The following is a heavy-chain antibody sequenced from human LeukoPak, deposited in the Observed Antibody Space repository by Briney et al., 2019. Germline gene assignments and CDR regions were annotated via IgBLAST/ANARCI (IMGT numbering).Heavy chain of an antibody. CDR3: ARRLLWFGEFPFDP. D-gene: IGHD3-10*01. CDR2: ISAYNGNT. J-gene: IGHJ5*02. CDR1: GYTFTSYG. Sequence: ASVKVSCKASGYTFTSYGISWVRQAPGHGLEWMGWISAYNGNTNYAQKLQGRVTMTTDTSTSTAYMELRSLRSDDTAVYYCARRLLWFGEFPFDPGDQGTLVTVSS. V-gene: IGHV1-18*01.